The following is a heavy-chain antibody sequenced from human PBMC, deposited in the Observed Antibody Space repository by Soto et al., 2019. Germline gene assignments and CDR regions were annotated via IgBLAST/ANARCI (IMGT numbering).Heavy chain of an antibody. CDR1: GFTFSSYA. J-gene: IGHJ4*02. V-gene: IGHV3-23*01. D-gene: IGHD1-7*01. CDR3: AKFRTSTGTRDAFDY. Sequence: GSLRLSCAASGFTFSSYAMSWVRQAPGKGLEWVSAISGSGGSTYYADSLKGRFTISRDNTKNTLYLQMNRLRAEDTVVYYCAKFRTSTGTRDAFDYWGQGTLVTVSS. CDR2: ISGSGGST.